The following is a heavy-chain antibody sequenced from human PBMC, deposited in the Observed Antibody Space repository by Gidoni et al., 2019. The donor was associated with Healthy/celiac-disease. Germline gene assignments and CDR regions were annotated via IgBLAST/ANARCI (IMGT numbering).Heavy chain of an antibody. CDR1: GFPISSYG. CDR2: IWYDGSNK. J-gene: IGHJ4*02. D-gene: IGHD7-27*01. V-gene: IGHV3-33*01. Sequence: QVQLVESGGGVVQPGSARRRSCAASGFPISSYGMHWVRQAPGKGLEWVAVIWYDGSNKYYADSVKGRFAITRDNSKNTLYLQMNSLRAEDTAVYYCAREGENWGSFHYFDYWGQGTLVTVSS. CDR3: AREGENWGSFHYFDY.